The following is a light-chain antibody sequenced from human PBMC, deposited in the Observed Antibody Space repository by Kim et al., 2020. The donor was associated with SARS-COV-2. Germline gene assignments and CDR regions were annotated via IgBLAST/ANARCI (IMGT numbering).Light chain of an antibody. CDR2: EDD. J-gene: IGLJ1*01. CDR3: GAWDTSLDAYV. CDR1: SSNLGNPY. V-gene: IGLV1-51*01. Sequence: QEISISGSERSSNLGNPYAAWYLTLPGTAPKLLIYEDDKRPSGIPDRFSGSKSGTSATLAITGLVTGDEAEYYCGAWDTSLDAYVFGPGTKVTVL.